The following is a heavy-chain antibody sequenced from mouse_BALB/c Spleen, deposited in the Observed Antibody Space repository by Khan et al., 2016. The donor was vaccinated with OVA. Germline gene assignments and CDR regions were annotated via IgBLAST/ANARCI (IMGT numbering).Heavy chain of an antibody. J-gene: IGHJ4*01. CDR3: ARDGSRDNYTMDY. CDR2: ISSSGST. CDR1: GYSITSDYA. D-gene: IGHD2-3*01. Sequence: EVQLVESGPGLVKPSQSLSLTCTVTGYSITSDYAWNWIRQFPGNKLEWMGYISSSGSTKYNPALKSRISITRDTSKNQFFLQLNSVTTEDTATNYCARDGSRDNYTMDYWGQGTTVTVSS. V-gene: IGHV3-2*02.